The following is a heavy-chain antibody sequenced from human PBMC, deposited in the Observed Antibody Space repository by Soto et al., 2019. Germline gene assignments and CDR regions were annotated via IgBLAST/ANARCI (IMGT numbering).Heavy chain of an antibody. Sequence: QVQLVESGGGVVQPGRSLRLSCAASGFTFSSYAMHWVRQAPGKGLEWVAVISYDGSNKYYADSVKGRFTISRDNSKNTLYLQMNSPRAEDTAVYYCARVHAHYYDSSGYYFDYWGQGTLVTVSS. D-gene: IGHD3-22*01. V-gene: IGHV3-30-3*01. J-gene: IGHJ4*02. CDR2: ISYDGSNK. CDR1: GFTFSSYA. CDR3: ARVHAHYYDSSGYYFDY.